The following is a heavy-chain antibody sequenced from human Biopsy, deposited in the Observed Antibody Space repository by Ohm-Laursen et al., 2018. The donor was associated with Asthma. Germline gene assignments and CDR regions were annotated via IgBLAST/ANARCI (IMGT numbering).Heavy chain of an antibody. V-gene: IGHV1-24*01. D-gene: IGHD4-17*01. Sequence: SVKVSCKVSGYSLTDLSMHWVRQAPGQGPEWMGGHDHEEGGTVNARRFQGRVTMTEDTSTDTAYVELSSLSSDDTAVYYCASDFPKDYVRYNFQFWGQGTLVTVSS. CDR3: ASDFPKDYVRYNFQF. CDR2: HDHEEGGT. CDR1: GYSLTDLS. J-gene: IGHJ4*02.